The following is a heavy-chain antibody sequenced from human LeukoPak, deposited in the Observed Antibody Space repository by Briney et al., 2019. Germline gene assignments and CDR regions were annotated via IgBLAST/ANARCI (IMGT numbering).Heavy chain of an antibody. CDR3: AKDGGYSGYDSSWFDP. D-gene: IGHD5-12*01. Sequence: PGGSLRLSCAASGCTFSSYAMSWVRQAPGKGLEWVSAISGSGGSTYYADSVKGRFTISGDNSKNTLYLQMNSLRAEDTAVYYCAKDGGYSGYDSSWFDPWGQGTLVTVSS. CDR2: ISGSGGST. CDR1: GCTFSSYA. V-gene: IGHV3-23*01. J-gene: IGHJ5*02.